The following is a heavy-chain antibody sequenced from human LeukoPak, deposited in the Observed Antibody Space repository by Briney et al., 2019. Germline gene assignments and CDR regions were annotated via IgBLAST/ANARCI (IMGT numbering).Heavy chain of an antibody. CDR3: AKDQVHYLH. V-gene: IGHV3-23*01. CDR1: GFTFSSDA. Sequence: PGGSLRLSCAASGFTFSSDAMSWVRQAPGKGLEWVSVISGSGGSIDYADSVKGRFTISRDNSKNTLYLQMNSLRAEDTAVYYCAKDQVHYLHWGQGTLVTVSS. J-gene: IGHJ1*01. D-gene: IGHD1-1*01. CDR2: ISGSGGSI.